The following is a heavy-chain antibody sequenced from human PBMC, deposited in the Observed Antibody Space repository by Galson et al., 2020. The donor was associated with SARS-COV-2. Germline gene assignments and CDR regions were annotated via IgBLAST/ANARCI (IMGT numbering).Heavy chain of an antibody. Sequence: SETLSLTCAVYGGSFSDYYWNWIRQSPGKGLEWIGEINHSGSTKSSPSLKSRVTIAVDTSKNQFSLKLTSMTAADTAVYYCARSRQDVTMIVVAITAYYHHMDVWSKGTTVTISS. CDR3: ARSRQDVTMIVVAITAYYHHMDV. CDR1: GGSFSDYY. J-gene: IGHJ6*03. V-gene: IGHV4-34*01. D-gene: IGHD3-22*01. CDR2: INHSGST.